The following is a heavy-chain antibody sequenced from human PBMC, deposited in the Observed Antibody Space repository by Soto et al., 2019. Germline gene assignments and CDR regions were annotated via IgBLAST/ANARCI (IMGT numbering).Heavy chain of an antibody. V-gene: IGHV3-15*01. CDR1: GFTFRDKW. CDR2: IKRKKEGGTT. J-gene: IGHJ5*02. CDR3: TTDPRS. Sequence: DVQLVESGGGLVKPGGSLSLSCAGSGFTFRDKWMSLARQAPGKGLEWIGRIKRKKEGGTTDYIAPVKVRFTISRDDSKSTLFLQMNSLKIEDTAVYYCTTDPRSWGQGTLVTVSS.